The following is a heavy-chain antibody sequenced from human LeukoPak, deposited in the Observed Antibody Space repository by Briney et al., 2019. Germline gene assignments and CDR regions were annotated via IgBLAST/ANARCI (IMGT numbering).Heavy chain of an antibody. CDR3: ARVDIENSSGYYAEGAFDI. CDR2: ISGSGGST. D-gene: IGHD3-22*01. CDR1: GFMFSSYV. Sequence: PGGSLRLSCAGSGFMFSSYVMSWVRQAPGKGLEWVSGISGSGGSTYYADSVKGRFTISRDNAKNSLYLQMNSLRAEDTAVYYCARVDIENSSGYYAEGAFDIWGQGTMVTVSS. V-gene: IGHV3-23*01. J-gene: IGHJ3*02.